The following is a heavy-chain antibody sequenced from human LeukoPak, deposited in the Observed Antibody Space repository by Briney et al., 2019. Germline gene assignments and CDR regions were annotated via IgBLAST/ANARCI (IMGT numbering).Heavy chain of an antibody. CDR1: GGSFSGYY. CDR2: INHSGST. Sequence: SETLSLTRAVYGGSFSGYYWSWIRQPPGKGLEWIGEINHSGSTNYNPSLKSRVTISVDTSKNQFSLKLSSVTAADTAVYYCARIAARHYYYYMDVWGKGTTVTVSS. CDR3: ARIAARHYYYYMDV. J-gene: IGHJ6*03. D-gene: IGHD6-6*01. V-gene: IGHV4-34*01.